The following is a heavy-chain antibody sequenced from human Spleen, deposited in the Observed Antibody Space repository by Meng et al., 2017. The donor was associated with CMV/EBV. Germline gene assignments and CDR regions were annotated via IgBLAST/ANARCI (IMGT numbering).Heavy chain of an antibody. D-gene: IGHD6-19*01. V-gene: IGHV1-69*04. CDR3: ARGIAVAGTRTLHYGMDV. J-gene: IGHJ6*02. CDR2: IIPVLDMT. Sequence: FSSYRRSWVRRAPGQGLEWMGRIIPVLDMTNYAQKFQGRVTITADKSTSTAYMEVTSLTSDDTAVYHCARGIAVAGTRTLHYGMDVWGQGTTVTVSS. CDR1: FSSYR.